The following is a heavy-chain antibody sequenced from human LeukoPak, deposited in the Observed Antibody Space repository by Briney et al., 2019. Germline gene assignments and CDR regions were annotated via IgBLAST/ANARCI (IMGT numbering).Heavy chain of an antibody. CDR2: INQDGSAK. V-gene: IGHV3-7*01. CDR3: ARGPSGYHNT. CDR1: GFTFSSYA. J-gene: IGHJ4*02. Sequence: PGGSLRLSCAASGFTFSSYAMSWVRQAPGKGLEWVANINQDGSAKYFVDSVKGRFTISRDNGKNSLYLQMNSLRAEDTAVYYCARGPSGYHNTGGQGTLVTVSS. D-gene: IGHD5-12*01.